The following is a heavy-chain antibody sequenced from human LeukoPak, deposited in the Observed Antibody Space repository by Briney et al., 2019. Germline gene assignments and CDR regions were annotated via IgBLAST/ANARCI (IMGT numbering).Heavy chain of an antibody. CDR2: ISSSSSTI. D-gene: IGHD1-26*01. J-gene: IGHJ3*02. V-gene: IGHV3-48*01. CDR3: ARGVSGSYGDAFDI. CDR1: GFTFSSYS. Sequence: GGSLRLSCAASGFTFSSYSMNWVRQAPGRGLEWVSYISSSSSTIYYADSVKGRFTISRDNAKNSLYLQMNSLRAEDTAVYYCARGVSGSYGDAFDIWGQGTMVTVSS.